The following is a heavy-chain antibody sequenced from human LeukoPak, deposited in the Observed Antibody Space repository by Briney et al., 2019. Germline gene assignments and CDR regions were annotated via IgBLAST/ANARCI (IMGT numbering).Heavy chain of an antibody. J-gene: IGHJ4*02. V-gene: IGHV3-30-3*01. Sequence: GGALRLSCKASGFTFGDFAMYWVRQAPGKGLEWVAVISYAESNRYETDSVKGRFTISRDNSKNTLYLQMNSLRVEDTAVYYCARGPYCDSWGQGTLVTVSS. CDR2: ISYAESNR. CDR3: ARGPYCDS. CDR1: GFTFGDFA.